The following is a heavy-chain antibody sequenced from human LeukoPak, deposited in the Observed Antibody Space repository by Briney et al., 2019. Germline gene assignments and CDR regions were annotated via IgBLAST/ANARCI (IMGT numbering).Heavy chain of an antibody. CDR1: GYTFTSYG. CDR2: ISSYNGNT. J-gene: IGHJ4*02. D-gene: IGHD2-2*01. Sequence: ASVKVSCKASGYTFTSYGISGVRQAPGQGLEWMGWISSYNGNTNYAQKLQGRVTMTTDTSKNKAYMELRGLRSDDTAVYYCARVGDIVVVPYYWGQGTLVTVSS. V-gene: IGHV1-18*01. CDR3: ARVGDIVVVPYY.